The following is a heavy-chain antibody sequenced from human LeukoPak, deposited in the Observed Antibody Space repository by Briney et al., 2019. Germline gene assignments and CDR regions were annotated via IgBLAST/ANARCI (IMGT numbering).Heavy chain of an antibody. CDR3: ARDQRITIFGVVIPQTNTPDY. CDR1: GYTFTSYG. V-gene: IGHV1-18*01. D-gene: IGHD3-3*01. J-gene: IGHJ4*02. CDR2: ISAYKGNT. Sequence: ASVKVSCKASGYTFTSYGISWVRQAPGQGLEWMGWISAYKGNTNYAQKLQGRVTMTTDTSTSTAYMELRSLRSDDTAVYYCARDQRITIFGVVIPQTNTPDYWGQGTLVTVSS.